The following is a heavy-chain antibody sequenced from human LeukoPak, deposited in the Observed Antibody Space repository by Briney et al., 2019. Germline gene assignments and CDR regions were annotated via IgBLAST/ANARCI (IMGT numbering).Heavy chain of an antibody. D-gene: IGHD1-26*01. CDR2: ISYDGSNK. V-gene: IGHV3-30-3*01. CDR1: GFTFSSYA. CDR3: ARDDKKWRGSYSIDY. Sequence: GGSLRLSCAASGFTFSSYAMHWVRQAPGKGLEWVAVISYDGSNKYYADSVKGRFTISRDNSKNTLYLQMNSLRAEDTAVYYCARDDKKWRGSYSIDYWGQGTLVTVSS. J-gene: IGHJ4*02.